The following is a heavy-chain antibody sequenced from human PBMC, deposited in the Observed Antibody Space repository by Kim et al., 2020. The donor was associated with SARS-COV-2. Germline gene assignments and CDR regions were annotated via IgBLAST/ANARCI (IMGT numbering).Heavy chain of an antibody. D-gene: IGHD6-19*01. V-gene: IGHV3-33*03. CDR1: GFTFSGYD. CDR2: IRPAGSSK. J-gene: IGHJ1*01. Sequence: GGSLRLSCAASGFTFSGYDMHWFRQAPGKGLEWVAEIRPAGSSKYYADSVKGRFSVSRDNSKNSLYLQMNSLRAEDTAVYYCAKDVTGWLGDWGQGTMVT. CDR3: AKDVTGWLGD.